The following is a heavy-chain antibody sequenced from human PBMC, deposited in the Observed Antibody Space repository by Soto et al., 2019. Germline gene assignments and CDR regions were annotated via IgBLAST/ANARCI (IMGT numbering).Heavy chain of an antibody. CDR1: GGSISSYY. CDR2: IFYTGST. CDR3: ARTITMVRGVDSYYTMDV. D-gene: IGHD3-10*01. Sequence: SETLSLTCTVSGGSISSYYWSWIRQPPGKGLEWIGYIFYTGSTKYNPSLKSRVSMSVDTSKNQFSLKLTSVTAADTAVYYCARTITMVRGVDSYYTMDVWGQGTTVTVSS. V-gene: IGHV4-59*01. J-gene: IGHJ6*02.